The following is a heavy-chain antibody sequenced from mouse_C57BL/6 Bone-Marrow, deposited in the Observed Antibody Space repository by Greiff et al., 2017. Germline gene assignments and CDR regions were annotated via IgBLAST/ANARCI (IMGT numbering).Heavy chain of an antibody. D-gene: IGHD1-1*01. Sequence: EVQLQQSGAELVRPGASVKLSCTASGFNIKDDYMHWVKQRPEQGLEWIGWIDPENGDTEYASKFQGKAPITADTSSNTAYLQLSSLTSEDTAVYYCTTAVHYFDYWGQGTTLTVSS. CDR3: TTAVHYFDY. V-gene: IGHV14-4*01. CDR1: GFNIKDDY. J-gene: IGHJ2*01. CDR2: IDPENGDT.